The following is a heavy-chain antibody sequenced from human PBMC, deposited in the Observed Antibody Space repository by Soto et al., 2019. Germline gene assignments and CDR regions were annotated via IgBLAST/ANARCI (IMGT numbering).Heavy chain of an antibody. Sequence: GGSLRLSCAASGFTFSSYWMSWVRQAPGKGLEWVANIKQDGSEKYYVDSVKGRFTISRDNAKNSLYLQMNSLRAEDTAVYYCARDGYGDLMAYFDYWGQGTLVTVSS. D-gene: IGHD4-17*01. CDR1: GFTFSSYW. V-gene: IGHV3-7*01. CDR3: ARDGYGDLMAYFDY. CDR2: IKQDGSEK. J-gene: IGHJ4*02.